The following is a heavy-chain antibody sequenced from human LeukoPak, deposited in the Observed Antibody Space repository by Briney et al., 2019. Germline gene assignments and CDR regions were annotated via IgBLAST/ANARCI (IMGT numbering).Heavy chain of an antibody. V-gene: IGHV3-53*01. CDR3: ARDVWELGNMAPYGMDV. J-gene: IGHJ6*02. CDR2: FYTGGNT. CDR1: GFIVSDNY. Sequence: PGGSLRLSCEVSGFIVSDNYMTWVRQAPGKGLEWVSTFYTGGNTYYAGSVKGRFTISRDRSYVYLQMSSLRVEDTAVYYCARDVWELGNMAPYGMDVWGQGTTVTVSS. D-gene: IGHD1-26*01.